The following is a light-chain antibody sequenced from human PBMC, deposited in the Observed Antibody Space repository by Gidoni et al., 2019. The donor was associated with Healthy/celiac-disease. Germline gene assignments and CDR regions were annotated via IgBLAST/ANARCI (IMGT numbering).Light chain of an antibody. CDR2: GKN. CDR1: SLRSYY. V-gene: IGLV3-19*01. J-gene: IGLJ3*02. Sequence: SSELTQDPAVSVALGQTVRITCQGDSLRSYYASWYQQKPGQAPVLVIYGKNNRPSGIPDRFSGSSSGNTASLTITGAQAEDEADYYCNSRDSSGNHLDWVFRGGTKLTVL. CDR3: NSRDSSGNHLDWV.